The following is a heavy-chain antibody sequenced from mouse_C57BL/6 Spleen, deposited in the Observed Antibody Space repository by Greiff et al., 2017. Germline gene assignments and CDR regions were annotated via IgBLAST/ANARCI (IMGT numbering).Heavy chain of an antibody. Sequence: VQLQQPGAELVKPGASVKMSCKASGYTFTSYWITWVKQRPGQGLEWIGDIYPGSGSTNYIEKFKSKATLTVDTSSSTAYMQLSSLTSEDSAVYYCARVGGNYAYLDYWGQGTTLTVSS. V-gene: IGHV1-55*01. D-gene: IGHD2-1*01. CDR2: IYPGSGST. CDR1: GYTFTSYW. CDR3: ARVGGNYAYLDY. J-gene: IGHJ2*01.